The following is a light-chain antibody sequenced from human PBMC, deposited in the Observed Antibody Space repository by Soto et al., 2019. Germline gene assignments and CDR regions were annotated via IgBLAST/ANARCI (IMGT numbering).Light chain of an antibody. V-gene: IGKV1-39*01. CDR1: QNIGNY. CDR2: AAS. J-gene: IGKJ1*01. Sequence: DIQMTQSTSSLSTSVGDRVTITCRASQNIGNYLNWYQQTPGTATKLLIYAASSLQSGVPSRFSGSGSGTDFTLTISSLEPEDFATYYCQQSYSTPRTFGQGTKVEIK. CDR3: QQSYSTPRT.